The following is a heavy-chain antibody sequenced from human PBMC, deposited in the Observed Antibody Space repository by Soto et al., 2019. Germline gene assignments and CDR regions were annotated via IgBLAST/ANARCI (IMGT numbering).Heavy chain of an antibody. J-gene: IGHJ4*02. Sequence: SETLSLTCTVSGGSISSYYWIWIRQPPGKGLEWIGYIYYSGSTNYNPSLKSRVTISVDTSKNQFSLKLSSVTAADTAVYYCAMYGDYEGLFDYWGQGTLVTVSS. CDR2: IYYSGST. CDR1: GGSISSYY. CDR3: AMYGDYEGLFDY. V-gene: IGHV4-59*01. D-gene: IGHD4-17*01.